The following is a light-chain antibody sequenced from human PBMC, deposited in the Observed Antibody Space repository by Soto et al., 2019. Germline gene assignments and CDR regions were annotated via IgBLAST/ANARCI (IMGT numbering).Light chain of an antibody. J-gene: IGKJ5*01. CDR1: QSVIIK. V-gene: IGKV3-15*01. CDR3: QPYNKWPPIP. CDR2: DTS. Sequence: ELVLTQSPATLSVSPGERATLSCRASQSVIIKLAWYQQKPGQAPRLLIYDTSTRATGIPARFSGSGSGTEFTLTISSLQSEDSAVYSCQPYNKWPPIPFGQGTRLEIK.